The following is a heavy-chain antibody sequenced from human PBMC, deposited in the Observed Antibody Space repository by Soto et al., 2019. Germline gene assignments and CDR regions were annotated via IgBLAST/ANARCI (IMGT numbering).Heavy chain of an antibody. D-gene: IGHD1-26*01. Sequence: PSETLSLTCAVYGGSFPGNYRSCIRQPPGKGLEWIGEVNDSGSTNFNPSLKSRVTISVDTSKKQFTLKLTSVTAADTAVYYCATDSATAYFGMDVWGHGTTVTVSS. CDR1: GGSFPGNY. CDR3: ATDSATAYFGMDV. V-gene: IGHV4-34*01. CDR2: VNDSGST. J-gene: IGHJ6*02.